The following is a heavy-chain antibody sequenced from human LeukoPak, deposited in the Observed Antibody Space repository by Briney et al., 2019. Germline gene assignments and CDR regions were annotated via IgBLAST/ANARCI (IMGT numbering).Heavy chain of an antibody. D-gene: IGHD2-21*02. Sequence: ASVKVSCTASGYTFTSYYMHWVRQAPGQGLEWMGIINPSGGSTSYAQKFQGRVTMTRDTSTSTVYMELSSLRSEDTAVYYCARDPFIVVVTAREYNWFDPWGQGTLVTVSS. CDR2: INPSGGST. CDR3: ARDPFIVVVTAREYNWFDP. J-gene: IGHJ5*02. CDR1: GYTFTSYY. V-gene: IGHV1-46*01.